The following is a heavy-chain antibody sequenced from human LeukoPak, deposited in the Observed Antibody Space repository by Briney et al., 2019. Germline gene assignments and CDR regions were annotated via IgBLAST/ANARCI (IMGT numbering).Heavy chain of an antibody. Sequence: SETLSLTCAVYGGSFSGCYWSWIRQPPGKGLEWIGEINHSGSTNYNPSLKSRVTISVDTSKNQFSLKLSSVTAADTAVYYCAARVYHYYYMDVWGKGTTVTVTS. CDR1: GGSFSGCY. CDR2: INHSGST. CDR3: AARVYHYYYMDV. J-gene: IGHJ6*03. V-gene: IGHV4-34*01.